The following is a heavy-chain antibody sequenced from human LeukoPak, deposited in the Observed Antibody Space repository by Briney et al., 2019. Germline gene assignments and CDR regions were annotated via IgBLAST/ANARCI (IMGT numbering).Heavy chain of an antibody. CDR2: ISSSSSYI. CDR1: GFTFSSYS. J-gene: IGHJ4*02. V-gene: IGHV3-21*01. D-gene: IGHD3-10*01. Sequence: GGSLRLSCAASGFTFSSYSMNWVRQAPGKGLDWVSSISSSSSYIYYADSVKGRFTISRDNAKNSLYLQMNSLRAEDTAVYYCAGDRYGSGSNIDYWGQGTLVTVSS. CDR3: AGDRYGSGSNIDY.